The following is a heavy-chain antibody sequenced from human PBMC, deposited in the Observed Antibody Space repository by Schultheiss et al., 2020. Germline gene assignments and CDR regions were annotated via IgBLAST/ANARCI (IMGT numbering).Heavy chain of an antibody. V-gene: IGHV3-7*04. CDR2: IKQDEIEK. D-gene: IGHD1-1*01. Sequence: GGSLRLSCAASGFTFNRYWMIWVRQAPGKGLEWVANIKQDEIEKYYVDSVRGRFTISRDNAKNSLYLQMNSLRAEDTAVYYCARKGEGFKQLPEYWGQGTLVTVSS. CDR1: GFTFNRYW. CDR3: ARKGEGFKQLPEY. J-gene: IGHJ4*02.